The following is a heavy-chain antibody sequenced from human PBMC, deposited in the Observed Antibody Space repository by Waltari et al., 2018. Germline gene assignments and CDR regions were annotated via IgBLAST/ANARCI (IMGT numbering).Heavy chain of an antibody. J-gene: IGHJ5*02. Sequence: QLQLQESGPGLVKPSETLSLTCTVSGGSISSSSYYWGWIRQPPGKGLEWIGSIYYSGRTYYNPSLKSRVTISVDTSKNQFSLKLSSVTAADTAVYYCARDSSSTALSYNWFDPWGQGTLVTVSS. CDR2: IYYSGRT. V-gene: IGHV4-39*07. CDR1: GGSISSSSYY. D-gene: IGHD6-13*01. CDR3: ARDSSSTALSYNWFDP.